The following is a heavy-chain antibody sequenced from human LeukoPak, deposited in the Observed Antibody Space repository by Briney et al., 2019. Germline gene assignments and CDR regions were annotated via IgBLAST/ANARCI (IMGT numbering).Heavy chain of an antibody. Sequence: PSASVKVSCKASGYTFTDYYIHWVAQAPGQGLEWMGWVNPNSGVTMYAQRFQDRVTMTRDPSTNTAYIDLSSLESDETARYYCARDRSTLGYRQFDYWGQGTLVTVSS. D-gene: IGHD5-18*01. CDR1: GYTFTDYY. J-gene: IGHJ4*02. CDR3: ARDRSTLGYRQFDY. CDR2: VNPNSGVT. V-gene: IGHV1-2*02.